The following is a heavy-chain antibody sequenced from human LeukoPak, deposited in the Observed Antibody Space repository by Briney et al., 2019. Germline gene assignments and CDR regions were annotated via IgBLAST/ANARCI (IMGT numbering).Heavy chain of an antibody. Sequence: SETLSLTCGVSGGSFSGYQWTWIRQSPGKGMEWIGQIDHSGTTNYDPSLKSRLTMSVDTSKNQFSLKLTSVTAADTAVYYCERGAYNGSWYYYWGQGALVTVSS. CDR3: ERGAYNGSWYYY. D-gene: IGHD6-13*01. CDR1: GGSFSGYQ. J-gene: IGHJ4*02. V-gene: IGHV4-34*01. CDR2: IDHSGTT.